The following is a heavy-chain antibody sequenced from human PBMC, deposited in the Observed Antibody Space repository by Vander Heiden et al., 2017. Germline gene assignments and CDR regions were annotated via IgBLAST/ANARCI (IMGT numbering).Heavy chain of an antibody. J-gene: IGHJ5*02. Sequence: QITWKASGPTLVKPTQTLTLTCTLSGFSLSTSGVGVRSILQPPGTALEWLALIYWNEDKRYSPSLKSRLTLLKYTSKNQVVLKMTTMDPVDTAKYYCAHSPPGGIAAARLYWFDPWGQGTLGNVSS. CDR1: GFSLSTSGVG. CDR2: IYWNEDK. D-gene: IGHD6-13*01. CDR3: AHSPPGGIAAARLYWFDP. V-gene: IGHV2-5*01.